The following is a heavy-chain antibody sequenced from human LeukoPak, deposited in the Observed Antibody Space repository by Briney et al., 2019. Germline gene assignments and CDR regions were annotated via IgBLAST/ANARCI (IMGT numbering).Heavy chain of an antibody. CDR1: GGSFSGYY. J-gene: IGHJ4*02. D-gene: IGHD5-12*01. Sequence: SETLSLTCAVYGGSFSGYYRSWIRQPPGKGLEWIGEINHSGSTNYNPSLKSRVTISVDTSKNQFSLKLSSVTAADTAVYYCARARRGYSGYTFDYWGQGTLVTVSS. CDR2: INHSGST. V-gene: IGHV4-34*01. CDR3: ARARRGYSGYTFDY.